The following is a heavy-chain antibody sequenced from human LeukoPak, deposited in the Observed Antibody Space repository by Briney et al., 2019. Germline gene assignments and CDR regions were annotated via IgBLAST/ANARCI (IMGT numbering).Heavy chain of an antibody. V-gene: IGHV3-21*04. CDR1: GFTFSSYE. J-gene: IGHJ6*03. Sequence: PGGSLRLSCAASGFTFSSYEMNWVRQAPGKGLEWVSSISSSSSYIYYADSVKGRFTISRDNAKNSLYLQMNSLRAEDTAVYYCARDLRVPAADYYYYYMDVWGKGTTVTISS. D-gene: IGHD2-2*01. CDR2: ISSSSSYI. CDR3: ARDLRVPAADYYYYYMDV.